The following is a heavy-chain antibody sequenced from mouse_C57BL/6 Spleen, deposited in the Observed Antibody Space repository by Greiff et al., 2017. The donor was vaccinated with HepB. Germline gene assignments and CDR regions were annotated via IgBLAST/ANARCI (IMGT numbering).Heavy chain of an antibody. CDR3: ARSDYYGSFDY. Sequence: QVHVKQPGAELVMPGASVKLSCKASGYTFTSYWMHWVKQRPGQGLEWIGEIDPSDSYTNYNQKFKGKSTLTVDKSSSTAYMQLSSLTSEDSAVYYCARSDYYGSFDYWGQGTTLTVSS. V-gene: IGHV1-69*01. D-gene: IGHD1-1*01. CDR1: GYTFTSYW. CDR2: IDPSDSYT. J-gene: IGHJ2*01.